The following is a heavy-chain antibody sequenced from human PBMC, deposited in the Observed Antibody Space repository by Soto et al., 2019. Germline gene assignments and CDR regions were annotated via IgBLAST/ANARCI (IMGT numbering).Heavy chain of an antibody. CDR1: WCTCSSYA. V-gene: IGHV3-23*01. CDR3: AKWRGSRNTWFDP. D-gene: IGHD1-26*01. J-gene: IGHJ5*02. Sequence: PGVSMRVSYAASWCTCSSYARSWVRQAPGKGLEWVSAISGSGGSTYYADSVKGRFTISRDNSKNTLYLQMNSLRAEDTAVYYCAKWRGSRNTWFDPWGQGTLVTVSS. CDR2: ISGSGGST.